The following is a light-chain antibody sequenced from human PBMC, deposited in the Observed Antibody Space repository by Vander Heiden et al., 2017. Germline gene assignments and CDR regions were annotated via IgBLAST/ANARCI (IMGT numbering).Light chain of an antibody. CDR1: QGISSW. CDR2: ATS. CDR3: HQAKRVPLT. V-gene: IGKV1-12*01. Sequence: DIQMTQSPSSVSASVGDRVTITCRASQGISSWVAWYQQKPGKAPKLLIYATSSFQSGVPSRLTGSGSGTDFTLTMSSMQPEDFATYYCHQAKRVPLTFGGGTTLEIK. J-gene: IGKJ4*01.